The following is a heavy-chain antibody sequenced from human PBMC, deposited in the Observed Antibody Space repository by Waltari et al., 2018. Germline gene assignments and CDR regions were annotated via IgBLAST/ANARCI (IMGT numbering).Heavy chain of an antibody. CDR3: ARGASINLSSAFDP. CDR1: GYTFTAFY. CDR2: INPNSGAS. Sequence: QVQLVQSGAEVKKPGASVKVSCKASGYTFTAFYIHWVRQATGQGLEWMGRINPNSGASNYAVKLQGRISLTRDMSLNTAFMELSRLTSDDTAVYYCARGASINLSSAFDPWGQGTLVTVSS. V-gene: IGHV1-2*06. D-gene: IGHD3-9*01. J-gene: IGHJ5*01.